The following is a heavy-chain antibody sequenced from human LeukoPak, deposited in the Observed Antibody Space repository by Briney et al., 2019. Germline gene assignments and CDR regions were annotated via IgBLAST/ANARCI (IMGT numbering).Heavy chain of an antibody. D-gene: IGHD6-13*01. CDR1: GGSISSSSYY. V-gene: IGHV4-39*07. CDR2: IYYSGST. CDR3: ARGDSSSWYGN. J-gene: IGHJ4*02. Sequence: TSETLSLTCTVSGGSISSSSYYWGWIRQPPGKGLEWIGSIYYSGSTYYNPSLKSRVTISVDTSKNQFSLKLSSVTAADTAVYHCARGDSSSWYGNWGQGTLVTVSS.